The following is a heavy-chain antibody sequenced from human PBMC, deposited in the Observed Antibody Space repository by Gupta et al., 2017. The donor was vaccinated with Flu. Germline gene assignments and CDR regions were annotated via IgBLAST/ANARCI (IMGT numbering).Heavy chain of an antibody. D-gene: IGHD6-13*01. J-gene: IGHJ5*02. CDR3: ARSRVVVGSSWLRGNTNSFDP. Sequence: QVQLQQWGAGLLKPSETLSLTCSVSGGSFYDFYWNWIRQTPGVGLEWIGDINHSGSTKSNPSLATGVTMSVDTSKRQFSLKLTSVTAADTAVYDGARSRVVVGSSWLRGNTNSFDPWGQGTLVTVSS. V-gene: IGHV4-34*01. CDR2: INHSGST. CDR1: GGSFYDFY.